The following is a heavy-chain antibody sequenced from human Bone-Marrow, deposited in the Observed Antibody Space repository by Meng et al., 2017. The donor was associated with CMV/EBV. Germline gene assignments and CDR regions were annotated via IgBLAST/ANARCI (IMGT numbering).Heavy chain of an antibody. CDR2: ISGGGIST. CDR3: AKESQYSGSTVDY. Sequence: GESLKISCAASGFTFSSYGMSWVRQAPGKGLEWVSGISGGGISTYYADSVKGRFTISRDNSKNTMYLQMSSLRAEDTAVYYCAKESQYSGSTVDYWGQGTLVTVSS. CDR1: GFTFSSYG. V-gene: IGHV3-23*01. J-gene: IGHJ4*02. D-gene: IGHD1-26*01.